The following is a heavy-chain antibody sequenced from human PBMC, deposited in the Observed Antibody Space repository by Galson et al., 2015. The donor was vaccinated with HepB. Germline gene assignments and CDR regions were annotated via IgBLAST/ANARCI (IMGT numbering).Heavy chain of an antibody. J-gene: IGHJ4*02. CDR3: ARHKGYYDSSAYYYFDY. V-gene: IGHV4-39*01. CDR1: GGSISSSRYY. D-gene: IGHD3-22*01. CDR2: IYYIGTT. Sequence: SETLSLTCTVSGGSISSSRYYWGWIRQPPGKGLEWIGSIYYIGTTYYNPSLRSRVTISVDTSKNQFSLKLSSVTAADTAVYYCARHKGYYDSSAYYYFDYWGQGTLVTVSS.